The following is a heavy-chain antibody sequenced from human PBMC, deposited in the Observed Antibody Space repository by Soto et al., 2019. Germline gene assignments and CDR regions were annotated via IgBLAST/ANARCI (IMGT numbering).Heavy chain of an antibody. Sequence: SETLSLTCTVSGGSTSSYYWSWIRQPPGKGLEWIGYIYYSGSTNYNPSLKSRVTISVDTSKNQFSLKLSSVTAADTAVYYCARVVVSSGYYRLDYWGQGTLVTVSS. CDR2: IYYSGST. CDR1: GGSTSSYY. D-gene: IGHD3-22*01. J-gene: IGHJ4*02. V-gene: IGHV4-59*01. CDR3: ARVVVSSGYYRLDY.